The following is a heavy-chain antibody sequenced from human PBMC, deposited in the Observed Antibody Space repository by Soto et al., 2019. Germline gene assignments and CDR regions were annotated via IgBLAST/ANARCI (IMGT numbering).Heavy chain of an antibody. CDR2: ISWNSGSI. Sequence: GGSLRLSCAASGFTFSSYAMSWVRQAPGKGLEWVSGISWNSGSIGYADSVKGRFTISRDNAKNSLYPQMNSLRAEDTALYYCAKDAITMVRGVISYYGMDVWGQGTTVTVSS. V-gene: IGHV3-9*01. D-gene: IGHD3-10*01. CDR1: GFTFSSYA. J-gene: IGHJ6*02. CDR3: AKDAITMVRGVISYYGMDV.